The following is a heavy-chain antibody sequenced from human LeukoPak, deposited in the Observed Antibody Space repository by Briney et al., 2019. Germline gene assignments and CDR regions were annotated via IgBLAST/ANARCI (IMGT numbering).Heavy chain of an antibody. CDR1: AFPFSSYG. CDR2: ISSSSSYI. D-gene: IGHD5-12*01. V-gene: IGHV3-21*01. J-gene: IGHJ4*02. Sequence: TTGGSLRLSCTTSAFPFSSYGMHWVRQAPGKGLEWVSSISSSSSYIYYADSVKGRFTISRDNAKNSLYLQMNSLRAEDTAVYYCARAPSDIAFDYWGQGTLVTVSS. CDR3: ARAPSDIAFDY.